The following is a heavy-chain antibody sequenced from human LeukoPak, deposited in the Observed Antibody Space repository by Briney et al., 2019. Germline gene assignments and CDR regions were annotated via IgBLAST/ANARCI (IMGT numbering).Heavy chain of an antibody. D-gene: IGHD4-17*01. V-gene: IGHV4-39*07. Sequence: SETLSLTCTVSGGSMSSSSYYWGWVRQPPGKGLEWVGSIYYSGSTYQNPSLKSRVTIPVDTSKNQFSLKLSSVTAADTAVYYCARVPTVTFFDYWGQGTLVTVSS. CDR3: ARVPTVTFFDY. CDR2: IYYSGST. CDR1: GGSMSSSSYY. J-gene: IGHJ4*02.